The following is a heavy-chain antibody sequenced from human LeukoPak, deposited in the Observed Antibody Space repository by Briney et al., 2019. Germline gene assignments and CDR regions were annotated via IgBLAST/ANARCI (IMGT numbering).Heavy chain of an antibody. CDR3: ARVFRETRVVPAAMSHNYYYYYMDV. CDR2: IKQDGSEK. V-gene: IGHV3-7*01. J-gene: IGHJ6*03. D-gene: IGHD2-2*01. Sequence: GGSLRLSCAASGFTFSSYSMTWVRQAPGKGLGWVANIKQDGSEKYYVDSVKGRFTISRDNAKNSLYLQMNSLRAEDTAVYYCARVFRETRVVPAAMSHNYYYYYMDVWGKGTTVTISS. CDR1: GFTFSSYS.